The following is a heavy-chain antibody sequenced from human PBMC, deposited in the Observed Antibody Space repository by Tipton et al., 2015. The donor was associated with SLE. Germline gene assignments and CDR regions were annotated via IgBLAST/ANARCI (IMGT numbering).Heavy chain of an antibody. CDR2: IFYSGST. CDR1: GGSIRSSSYY. V-gene: IGHV4-39*01. Sequence: TLSLTCTVSGGSIRSSSYYWVWIRQPPGKGLEWIGIIFYSGSTYYNPSLKSRVTISVDTSKNQFSLKLSSVTAADTAVYYCARHPSSFDYYYYYYMDVWGKGTTVTVSS. CDR3: ARHPSSFDYYYYYYMDV. J-gene: IGHJ6*03.